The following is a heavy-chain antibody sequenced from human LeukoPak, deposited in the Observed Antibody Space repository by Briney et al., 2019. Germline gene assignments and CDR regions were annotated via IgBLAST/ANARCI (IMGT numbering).Heavy chain of an antibody. J-gene: IGHJ3*01. CDR1: GYILTDYY. CDR2: VNPHSGGT. Sequence: SSVKVSCKASGYILTDYYIHWVRQAPGQGLQWMGWVNPHSGGTNYAQMFHGRVTMTRDTSTTTAYMELSRLRYDDTAVYYCARRNMAIGDALYVWGQGTMVTVAS. CDR3: ARRNMAIGDALYV. V-gene: IGHV1-2*02. D-gene: IGHD2/OR15-2a*01.